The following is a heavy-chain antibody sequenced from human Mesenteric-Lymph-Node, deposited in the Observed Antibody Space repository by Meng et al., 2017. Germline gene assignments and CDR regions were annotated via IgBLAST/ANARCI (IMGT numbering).Heavy chain of an antibody. CDR1: GLTFSSYA. J-gene: IGHJ5*02. D-gene: IGHD3-10*01. Sequence: TSLRLSCVVSGLTFSSYALHWVRQPPGNGLEWVAVISYDGSNTYDADSVKGRLTISRDNSKNTLYLQMYSLRVEDTAVYYCAKSFHGSGSGASFDPWGQGTLVTVSS. V-gene: IGHV3-30-3*01. CDR2: ISYDGSNT. CDR3: AKSFHGSGSGASFDP.